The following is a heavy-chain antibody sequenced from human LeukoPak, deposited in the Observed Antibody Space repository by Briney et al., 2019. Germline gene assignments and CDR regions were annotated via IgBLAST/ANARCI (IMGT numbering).Heavy chain of an antibody. Sequence: GESLKISCKGSGYSFTSYWIGWVRQMPGKGLEWMGIIYPGDSDTTYSPSFQGQVTISADKSISTAYLQWSSLKASDTATYYCARHRSCSGGSCLLDYWGQGTLVTVSS. J-gene: IGHJ4*02. V-gene: IGHV5-51*01. CDR1: GYSFTSYW. CDR3: ARHRSCSGGSCLLDY. CDR2: IYPGDSDT. D-gene: IGHD2-15*01.